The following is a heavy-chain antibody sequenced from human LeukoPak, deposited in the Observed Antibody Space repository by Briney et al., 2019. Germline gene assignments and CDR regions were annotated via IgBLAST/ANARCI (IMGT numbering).Heavy chain of an antibody. Sequence: GGSLRLSCAASGFTFSSYAMSWVRQAPGKGLEWVSSISSSSSYIYYADSVKGRFTVSRDNAKNSLYLQMNSLRAEDTAVYYCARPIGRGYTYGFDYWGQGTLVTVSS. CDR1: GFTFSSYA. CDR3: ARPIGRGYTYGFDY. J-gene: IGHJ4*02. D-gene: IGHD5-18*01. V-gene: IGHV3-21*01. CDR2: ISSSSSYI.